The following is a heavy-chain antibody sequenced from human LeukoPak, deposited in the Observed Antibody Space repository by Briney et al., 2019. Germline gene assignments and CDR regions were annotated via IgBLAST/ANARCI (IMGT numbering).Heavy chain of an antibody. CDR3: ARQVSDYYYHYMDV. J-gene: IGHJ6*03. Sequence: SETLSLTCTVSGGSIISSTYYWGWVRQSPGKGLEWIGNIYYSGTTYYNPSLKSRVTISEDTSRNRFSPMLSSVTAADTAIYYCARQVSDYYYHYMDVWGEGTTVIVSS. CDR1: GGSIISSTYY. V-gene: IGHV4-39*01. CDR2: IYYSGTT.